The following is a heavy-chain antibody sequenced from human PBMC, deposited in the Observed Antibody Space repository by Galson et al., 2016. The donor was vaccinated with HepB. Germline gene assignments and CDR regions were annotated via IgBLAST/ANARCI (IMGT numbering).Heavy chain of an antibody. CDR1: GFTFRNFG. Sequence: LRLSCAASGFTFRNFGMHWVRQPPGKGLEWVATIWFDGVEKTYADSVKGRFTVSRDNSNSTLYLQMNSLRVEDTAVYYCARFRFKNWFGGMDPWGQGTLVTVSS. V-gene: IGHV3-33*01. D-gene: IGHD3-10*01. J-gene: IGHJ5*02. CDR2: IWFDGVEK. CDR3: ARFRFKNWFGGMDP.